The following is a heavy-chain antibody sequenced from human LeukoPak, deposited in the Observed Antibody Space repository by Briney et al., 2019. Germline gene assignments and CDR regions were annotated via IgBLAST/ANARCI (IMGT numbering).Heavy chain of an antibody. Sequence: ASVKVSCKASGYTFTSYAMHWVRQAPGQRLEWMGWINAGNGNTKYSQKFQGRVTITRDTSASTAYMELSSLRSEDTAVYYCAMDYYDSSGLSEWWFDPWGQGTQVTVSS. V-gene: IGHV1-3*01. CDR2: INAGNGNT. CDR1: GYTFTSYA. J-gene: IGHJ5*02. D-gene: IGHD3-22*01. CDR3: AMDYYDSSGLSEWWFDP.